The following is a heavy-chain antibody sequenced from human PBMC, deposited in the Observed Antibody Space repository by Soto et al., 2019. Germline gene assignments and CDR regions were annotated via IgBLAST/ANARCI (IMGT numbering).Heavy chain of an antibody. CDR2: IYYSGST. Sequence: QVQLQESGPGLVKPSQTLSLTCTVSGGSISSDNKYWSWIRQQPGKGLEWIGNIYYSGSTYRNPSPKGRLPISVNTLKNQFPRGLTFGTAPTPAVYYWARGESSWAFLDHGGQGALV. V-gene: IGHV4-30-4*08. CDR3: ARGESSWAFLDH. J-gene: IGHJ4*02. D-gene: IGHD6-13*01. CDR1: GGSISSDNKY.